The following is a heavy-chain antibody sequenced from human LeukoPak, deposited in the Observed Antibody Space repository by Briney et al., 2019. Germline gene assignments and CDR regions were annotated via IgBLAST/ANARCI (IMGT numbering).Heavy chain of an antibody. D-gene: IGHD3-22*01. CDR3: AKAEYDSSGYYHCDY. Sequence: HAGGSLRLSCAASRFTFSSYAMSWVRQAPGKGLEWVSAISGSGGSTYYADSVKGRFTISRDNSKNTLYLQMNSLRAEDTAVYYCAKAEYDSSGYYHCDYWGQGTLVTVSS. V-gene: IGHV3-23*01. CDR1: RFTFSSYA. CDR2: ISGSGGST. J-gene: IGHJ4*02.